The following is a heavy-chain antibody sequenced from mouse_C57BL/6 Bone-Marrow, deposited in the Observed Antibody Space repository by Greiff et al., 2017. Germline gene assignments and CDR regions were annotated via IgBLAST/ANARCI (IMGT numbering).Heavy chain of an antibody. Sequence: EVQRVESGGGLVKPGASLKLSCAASGFTFSDYGMHWVRQAPEKGLEWVAYISSGSSTIYYADTVKSRFTISIDNAKNTLFLQMTSLRCEDTAMYYVERRGYSEWYFDYWGQGTTLTVSS. CDR2: ISSGSSTI. CDR3: ERRGYSEWYFDY. J-gene: IGHJ2*01. D-gene: IGHD2-12*01. V-gene: IGHV5-17*01. CDR1: GFTFSDYG.